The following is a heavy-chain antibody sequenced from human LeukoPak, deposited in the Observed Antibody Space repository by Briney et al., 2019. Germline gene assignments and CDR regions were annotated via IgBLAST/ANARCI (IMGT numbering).Heavy chain of an antibody. D-gene: IGHD6-19*01. CDR3: ARGDPDISFAVAGEAFDI. CDR1: GGSISSSSYY. CDR2: IYYSGST. V-gene: IGHV4-39*01. Sequence: SETLSLTCTVSGGSISSSSYYWGWIRQPPGKGLEWIGSIYYSGSTYYNPSLKSRVTISVDTSKNQFSLKLSSVTAADTAVYYCARGDPDISFAVAGEAFDIWGQGTMVTVSS. J-gene: IGHJ3*02.